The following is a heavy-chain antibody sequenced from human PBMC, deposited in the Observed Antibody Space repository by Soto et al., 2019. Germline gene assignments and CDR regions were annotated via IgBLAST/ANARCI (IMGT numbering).Heavy chain of an antibody. Sequence: GGSLRLSCAASGFTFSSYAMHWVRQAPGKGLEWVAVISYDGSNKYYADSVKGRFTISRDNSKNTLYLQMNSLRAEDTAVYYCARALVDLSGYYYYGMDVWGQGTTVTVSS. CDR1: GFTFSSYA. V-gene: IGHV3-30-3*01. CDR3: ARALVDLSGYYYYGMDV. CDR2: ISYDGSNK. J-gene: IGHJ6*02. D-gene: IGHD6-25*01.